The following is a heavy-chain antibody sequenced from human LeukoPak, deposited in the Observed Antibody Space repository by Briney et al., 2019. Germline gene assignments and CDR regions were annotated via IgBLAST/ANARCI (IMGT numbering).Heavy chain of an antibody. V-gene: IGHV3-48*01. CDR1: GFTFSGYS. CDR2: ISGSSSTI. CDR3: ARDRGSNDPIDY. Sequence: PGGSLRLSCAASGFTFSGYSMSWVRQAPGKGLEWVSFISGSSSTIYYTDSVKGRFTISRDNAKNSLYLQMSSLRAEDTAVYYCARDRGSNDPIDYWGQGTLVTVSS. J-gene: IGHJ4*02. D-gene: IGHD2-15*01.